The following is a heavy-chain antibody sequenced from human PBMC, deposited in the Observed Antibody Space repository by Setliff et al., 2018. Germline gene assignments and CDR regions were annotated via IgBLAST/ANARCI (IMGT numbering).Heavy chain of an antibody. CDR2: INPNSGGA. CDR1: GYTFAGYY. Sequence: GASVKVSCKASGYTFAGYYMHWVRQAPGQGLEWMGWINPNSGGANYAQKFQGRVTMTRDTSISTGYMELSRLRSDDTAVYYCARDPLYRENLSRVFDFWGQGTMVTVSS. J-gene: IGHJ3*01. V-gene: IGHV1-2*02. CDR3: ARDPLYRENLSRVFDF. D-gene: IGHD3-16*02.